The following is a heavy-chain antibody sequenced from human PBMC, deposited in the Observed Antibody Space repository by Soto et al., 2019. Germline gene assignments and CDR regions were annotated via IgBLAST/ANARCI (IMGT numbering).Heavy chain of an antibody. CDR2: IIPIFGTA. D-gene: IGHD3-10*01. V-gene: IGHV1-69*12. CDR3: ASTEYYYGSGSPLDY. CDR1: GGTFSSYA. Sequence: QVQLVQSGAEVKKPGSSVKVSCKASGGTFSSYAISWVRQAPGQGLEWMGGIIPIFGTANYAQKFQGRVTITADESTSTGYMERSSLRSEDTTVYYCASTEYYYGSGSPLDYWGQGTLVTVSS. J-gene: IGHJ4*02.